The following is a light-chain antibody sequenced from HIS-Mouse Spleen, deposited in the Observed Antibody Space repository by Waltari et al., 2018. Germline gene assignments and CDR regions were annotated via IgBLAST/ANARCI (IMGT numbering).Light chain of an antibody. J-gene: IGLJ1*01. Sequence: QSALTQPASVSGSPGQSITISCTVTSSDVGGYNYVSWYQQHPGKAPKLMIYDVSNRPSGVSNRFSGSKSGNTASLTISGLQAEDEADYYCSSYISSSTNVFGTGTKVTVL. CDR3: SSYISSSTNV. CDR2: DVS. V-gene: IGLV2-14*03. CDR1: SSDVGGYNY.